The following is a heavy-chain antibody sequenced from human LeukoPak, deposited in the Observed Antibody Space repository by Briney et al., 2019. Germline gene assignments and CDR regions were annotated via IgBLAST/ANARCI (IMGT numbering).Heavy chain of an antibody. Sequence: GGSLRLSSAASGFTFSSYSMNWVRQAPGKGLEWVSSISSSSSYIYYADSVKGRFTISRDNAKNSLYLQMNSLRAEDTAVYYCARGGIAAAGTNSDYWGQGTLVTVSS. J-gene: IGHJ4*02. D-gene: IGHD6-13*01. CDR3: ARGGIAAAGTNSDY. CDR1: GFTFSSYS. CDR2: ISSSSSYI. V-gene: IGHV3-21*01.